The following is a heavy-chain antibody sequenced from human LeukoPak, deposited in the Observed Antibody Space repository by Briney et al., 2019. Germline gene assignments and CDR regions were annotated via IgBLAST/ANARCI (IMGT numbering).Heavy chain of an antibody. CDR2: IYYSGST. V-gene: IGHV4-30-4*08. CDR3: ARTAAIEGGYYYYYMDV. D-gene: IGHD2-2*02. CDR1: GGSISSGDYY. Sequence: SETLSLTCTVSGGSISSGDYYWSWIRQPPGKGLEWIGYIYYSGSTYYNPSLKSRVTISVDTSKNQFSLKLSSVTAADTAVYYCARTAAIEGGYYYYYMDVWGKVTTVTVSS. J-gene: IGHJ6*03.